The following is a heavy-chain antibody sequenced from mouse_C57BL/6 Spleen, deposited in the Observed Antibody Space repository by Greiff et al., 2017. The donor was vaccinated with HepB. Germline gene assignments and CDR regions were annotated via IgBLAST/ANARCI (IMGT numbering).Heavy chain of an antibody. CDR1: GYSFTGYY. D-gene: IGHD2-12*01. CDR3: ATYYNYAMDY. V-gene: IGHV1-42*01. CDR2: INPSTGGT. Sequence: EVQLQQSGPELVKPGASVKISCKASGYSFTGYYMNWVKQSPEKSLEWIGEINPSTGGTTYNQKFKAKATLTVDKSSSTAYMQLKSLTSEDSAVYYCATYYNYAMDYWGQGTSVTVSS. J-gene: IGHJ4*01.